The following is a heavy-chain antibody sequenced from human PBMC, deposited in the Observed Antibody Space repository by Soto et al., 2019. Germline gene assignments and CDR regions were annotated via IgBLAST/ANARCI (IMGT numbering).Heavy chain of an antibody. CDR2: FLYGGST. J-gene: IGHJ5*02. Sequence: SETLSLTCSVSGASITNTDHFWGWIRQPPGKGPEWIGYFLYGGSTNYNASLKSRVTISVDTSKNQFSLRLSSVTAADTAVYYCARQYSSSYWFDPWGQGTLVTVSS. CDR3: ARQYSSSYWFDP. D-gene: IGHD6-6*01. CDR1: GASITNTDHF. V-gene: IGHV4-61*05.